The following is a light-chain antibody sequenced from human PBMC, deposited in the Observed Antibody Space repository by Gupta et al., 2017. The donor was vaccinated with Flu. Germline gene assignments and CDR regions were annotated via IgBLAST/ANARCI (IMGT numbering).Light chain of an antibody. CDR1: ENIATN. Sequence: QSVTPSEKVTITCRASENIATNLHWYQQRADQSPKLLIKYASQSFSGVPSRFRGSGSGTDFTLTIDSLEAEDAATYYCHQTSSLPLTFGGGTKVEIK. CDR2: YAS. V-gene: IGKV6-21*01. J-gene: IGKJ4*01. CDR3: HQTSSLPLT.